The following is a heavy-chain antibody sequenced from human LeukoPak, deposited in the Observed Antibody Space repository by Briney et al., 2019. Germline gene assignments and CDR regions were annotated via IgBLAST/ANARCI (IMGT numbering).Heavy chain of an antibody. CDR3: ARGGASAAGSYYFDY. D-gene: IGHD6-13*01. V-gene: IGHV1-2*04. CDR1: GYTFTGYY. Sequence: ASVKVSCKASGYTFTGYYMHWVRQAPGQGLEWMGWINPNSGGTNYAQKFQGWVTMTRDTSTSTAYMELSRLRSDDTAVYYCARGGASAAGSYYFDYWGQGTLVTVSS. CDR2: INPNSGGT. J-gene: IGHJ4*02.